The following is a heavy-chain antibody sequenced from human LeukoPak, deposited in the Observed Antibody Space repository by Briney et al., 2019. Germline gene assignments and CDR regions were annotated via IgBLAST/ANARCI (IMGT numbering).Heavy chain of an antibody. D-gene: IGHD3/OR15-3a*01. J-gene: IGHJ4*02. V-gene: IGHV4-59*01. Sequence: SETLSLTCTVSGGSISSYYWSWIRQPPGKGLEWIGYIYYSGSTNYNPSLKSRVTISVDTSKNQFSLKLSSVTAADTAVYYCASGPDDFWTGYYPFDYWGQGTLVTVSS. CDR1: GGSISSYY. CDR3: ASGPDDFWTGYYPFDY. CDR2: IYYSGST.